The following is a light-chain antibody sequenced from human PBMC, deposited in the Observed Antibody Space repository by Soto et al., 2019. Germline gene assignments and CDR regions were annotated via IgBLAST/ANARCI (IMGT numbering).Light chain of an antibody. J-gene: IGLJ1*01. CDR2: EVT. Sequence: QSVLTQPASVSGSPGQSVTISCTGTSSDVGGYNFVSWYQQHPGKAPKLVIYEVTYRPSGVSHRFSASKSGNTASLTIAGLQAEDEADYYCGSYRSGTAPYVFGTGTKVTVL. CDR1: SSDVGGYNF. V-gene: IGLV2-14*01. CDR3: GSYRSGTAPYV.